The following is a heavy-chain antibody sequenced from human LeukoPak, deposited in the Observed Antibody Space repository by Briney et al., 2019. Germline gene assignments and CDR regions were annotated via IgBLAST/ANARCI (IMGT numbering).Heavy chain of an antibody. Sequence: GGSLRLSCAASGFTFSSYWMNWARQAPGKGLEWVASINHNGNANYYVDSVKGRFTISRDNAKNSLYLQMSNLRAEDSAVYFCARGGGLDVWGQGATVTVSS. D-gene: IGHD3-16*01. CDR1: GFTFSSYW. CDR2: INHNGNAN. J-gene: IGHJ6*02. V-gene: IGHV3-7*03. CDR3: ARGGGLDV.